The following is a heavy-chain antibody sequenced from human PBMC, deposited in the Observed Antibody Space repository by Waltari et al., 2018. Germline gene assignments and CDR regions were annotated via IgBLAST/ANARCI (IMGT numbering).Heavy chain of an antibody. D-gene: IGHD1-26*01. CDR2: IKHSGRT. V-gene: IGHV4-34*01. CDR1: GGSFSGYY. CDR3: ATIVGAMYNWFDP. Sequence: QVQLQQWGAGLLKPSETLSLTCAVYGGSFSGYYWSWIRQPPGKGLEWSGEIKHSGRTNDNPSLKSRVTISVDTSKNQFSLKLSSVTAADTAVYYCATIVGAMYNWFDPWGQGTLVTVSS. J-gene: IGHJ5*02.